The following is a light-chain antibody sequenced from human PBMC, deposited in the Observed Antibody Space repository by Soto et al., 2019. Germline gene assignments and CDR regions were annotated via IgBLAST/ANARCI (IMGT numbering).Light chain of an antibody. CDR1: QSVSRN. Sequence: IVMTQSPATLSLSPGERATLSCRASQSVSRNLAWYQQKPGQAPRLLIYGASSRATGIPDRFSGSGSGTDFTLTISRLEPEDFAVYYCQQYGSSPITFGQGTRLEIK. J-gene: IGKJ5*01. CDR3: QQYGSSPIT. V-gene: IGKV3-20*01. CDR2: GAS.